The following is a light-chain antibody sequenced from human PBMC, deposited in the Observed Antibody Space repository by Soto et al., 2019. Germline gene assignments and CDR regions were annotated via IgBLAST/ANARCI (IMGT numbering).Light chain of an antibody. CDR3: QQYGRSPWT. V-gene: IGKV3-20*01. Sequence: ELVMTQSPATLSVSPGERATLSCRASQSVSSSYLAWYQQKPGQAPGLLIYGASSRATGIPDRFSGSGSGTDFTLTISRLEPEDFAVYYCQQYGRSPWTFGQGTKVDNK. CDR2: GAS. CDR1: QSVSSSY. J-gene: IGKJ1*01.